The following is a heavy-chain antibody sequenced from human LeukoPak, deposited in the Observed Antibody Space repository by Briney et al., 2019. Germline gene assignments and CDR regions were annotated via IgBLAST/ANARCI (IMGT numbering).Heavy chain of an antibody. D-gene: IGHD3-22*01. CDR1: GFTFSSYE. J-gene: IGHJ4*02. CDR2: ISSSGSTI. V-gene: IGHV3-48*03. CDR3: ARGLDSSGYYGDY. Sequence: GGSLRLSCAASGFTFSSYEMNWVRQAPGKGLEWVSYISSSGSTIYYADSVKGRFTMSRENAKSSLYLQMNSLRAEDTAVYYCARGLDSSGYYGDYWGQGTLVTVSS.